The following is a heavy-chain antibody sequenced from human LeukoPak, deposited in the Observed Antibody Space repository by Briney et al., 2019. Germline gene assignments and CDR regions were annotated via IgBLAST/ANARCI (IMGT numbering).Heavy chain of an antibody. V-gene: IGHV3-53*01. CDR1: GFTVSRNY. CDR2: IYGGGGT. CDR3: ARDRSDGNYYMVV. D-gene: IGHD5-24*01. J-gene: IGHJ6*03. Sequence: GGSLRLSCAASGFTVSRNYMSWVRQAPGKGLEWVSVIYGGGGTSYADSVKGRFIISRDNSKNTLYLQMNSLRADDTAVYYCARDRSDGNYYMVVWGKGTTVIVSS.